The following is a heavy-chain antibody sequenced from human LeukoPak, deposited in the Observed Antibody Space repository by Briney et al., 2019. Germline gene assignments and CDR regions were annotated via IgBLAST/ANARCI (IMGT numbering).Heavy chain of an antibody. Sequence: PGGALRLSCAPSGFTFSRNYMSWVRQAPGKGLEWVSLLSSPSTIYYADSVQGRFTISRDNAKNSLYLQMNSLRGEDTAVYYCARDGGIVGTTTPKNFDYWGQGTLVTVSS. CDR2: LSSPSTI. CDR3: ARDGGIVGTTTPKNFDY. D-gene: IGHD1-26*01. CDR1: GFTFSRNY. J-gene: IGHJ4*02. V-gene: IGHV3-69-1*02.